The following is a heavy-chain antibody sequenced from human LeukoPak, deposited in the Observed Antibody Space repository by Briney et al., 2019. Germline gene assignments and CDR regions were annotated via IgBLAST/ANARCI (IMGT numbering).Heavy chain of an antibody. D-gene: IGHD4-11*01. Sequence: ASVKVSCKASGYTFTSYDINWVRQATGQGLEWIGWMNPNSGNTGYAQKFQGRVTMTRNTSISTAYMELSSLRSEDTAVYYCARVYSDGYYYHMDVWGKGTTVTVSS. CDR2: MNPNSGNT. V-gene: IGHV1-8*01. CDR3: ARVYSDGYYYHMDV. CDR1: GYTFTSYD. J-gene: IGHJ6*03.